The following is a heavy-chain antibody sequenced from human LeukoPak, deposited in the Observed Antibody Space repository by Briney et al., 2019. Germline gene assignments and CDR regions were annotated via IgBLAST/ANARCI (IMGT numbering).Heavy chain of an antibody. V-gene: IGHV1-18*04. CDR2: ISAYNGNT. D-gene: IGHD6-13*01. Sequence: ASVKVSCKASGYTFTGYYMHWVRQAPGQGLEWMGWISAYNGNTNYAQKLQGRVTMTTDTSTSTAYMELRSLRSDDTAVYYCARRYSSSWGIRYMDVWGKGTTVTVSS. CDR3: ARRYSSSWGIRYMDV. J-gene: IGHJ6*03. CDR1: GYTFTGYY.